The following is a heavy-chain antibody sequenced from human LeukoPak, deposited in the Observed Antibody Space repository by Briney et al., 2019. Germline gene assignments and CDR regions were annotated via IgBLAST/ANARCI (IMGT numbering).Heavy chain of an antibody. D-gene: IGHD3-22*01. CDR2: IYSGGST. CDR3: ARDYYDSSGYYDY. CDR1: GFTVSSNY. V-gene: IGHV3-53*01. J-gene: IGHJ4*02. Sequence: GGSLRLSCAASGFTVSSNYMSWVRQAPGKGLEWVSVIYSGGSTYYADSVKGRFTISRDNSKNTLYLQVNSLRAEDTAVYYCARDYYDSSGYYDYWGQGTLVTVSS.